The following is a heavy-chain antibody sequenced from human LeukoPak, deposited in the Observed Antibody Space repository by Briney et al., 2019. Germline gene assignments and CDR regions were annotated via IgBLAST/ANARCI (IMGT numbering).Heavy chain of an antibody. CDR2: IYSGGST. J-gene: IGHJ4*02. CDR1: GFTVSSNY. D-gene: IGHD3-10*01. V-gene: IGHV3-53*01. CDR3: ARDPGAHYYASGSYYSY. Sequence: GGSLRLSCAASGFTVSSNYMSWVRQAPGKGLEWVSVIYSGGSTYYADSVKGRFTISRDTSKNTLYLQMNSLRAEDTAVYYCARDPGAHYYASGSYYSYWGQGTLVTVSS.